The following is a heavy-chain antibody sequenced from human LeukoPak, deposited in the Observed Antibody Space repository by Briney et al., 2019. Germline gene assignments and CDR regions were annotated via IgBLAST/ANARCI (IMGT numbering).Heavy chain of an antibody. CDR1: GFTFSSYS. Sequence: PGGSLRLSCASSGFTFSSYSMDWVRQARGKGLEGVSSISSSGTYIYYADSVKGRFTISRDNAKNSLYLQMNTLRAEDTAVYYCASTGITTVTVGWFDPWGQGTLVTVSS. CDR2: ISSSGTYI. J-gene: IGHJ5*02. V-gene: IGHV3-21*01. CDR3: ASTGITTVTVGWFDP. D-gene: IGHD4-17*01.